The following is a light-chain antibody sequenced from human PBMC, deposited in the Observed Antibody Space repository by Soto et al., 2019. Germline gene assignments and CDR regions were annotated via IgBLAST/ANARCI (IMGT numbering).Light chain of an antibody. V-gene: IGKV3-20*01. CDR1: QSVSSSY. J-gene: IGKJ1*01. Sequence: EIVLTQYPGTLSLSPGERATLSCRASQSVSSSYLAWYQQKPGQAPRLLIYSASSRATGIPDRFSGSGSGTDFTLTISRLEPEDFAVYYCQQYGSSPQTFGQGTKVDIK. CDR2: SAS. CDR3: QQYGSSPQT.